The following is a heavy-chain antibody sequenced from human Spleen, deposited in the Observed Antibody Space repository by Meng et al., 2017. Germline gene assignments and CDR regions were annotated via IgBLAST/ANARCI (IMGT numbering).Heavy chain of an antibody. V-gene: IGHV4-34*01. Sequence: QVQLKQRGGGLLKPSETLSLTCVVAGGSVSDYYWGWSRQPAGKGLEWIGESNHSGSTNYNPSLESRATISVDTSQNNLSLKLSSVTAADSAVYYCASGPTTMAHDFDYWGQGTLVTVSS. CDR3: ASGPTTMAHDFDY. CDR1: GGSVSDYY. J-gene: IGHJ4*02. CDR2: SNHSGST. D-gene: IGHD4-11*01.